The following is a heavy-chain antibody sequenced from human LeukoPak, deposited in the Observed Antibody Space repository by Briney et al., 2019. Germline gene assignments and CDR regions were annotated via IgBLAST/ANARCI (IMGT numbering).Heavy chain of an antibody. J-gene: IGHJ4*02. V-gene: IGHV3-66*01. D-gene: IGHD3-22*01. CDR3: AKEAYDSSGYYYVQGDYFDY. CDR2: IYSGGST. Sequence: GGSLRLSCAASGFTFSSYAMSWVRQAPGKGLEWVSVIYSGGSTYYADSVKGRFTISRDNSKNTLYLQMNSLRAEDTAVYYCAKEAYDSSGYYYVQGDYFDYWGQGTLVTVSS. CDR1: GFTFSSYA.